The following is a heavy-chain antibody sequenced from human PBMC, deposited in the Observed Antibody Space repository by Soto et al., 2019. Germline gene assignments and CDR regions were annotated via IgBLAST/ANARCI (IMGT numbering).Heavy chain of an antibody. CDR2: ISSSSSYI. CDR3: ATRELSGATHAFDI. V-gene: IGHV3-21*01. J-gene: IGHJ3*02. Sequence: GGSLRLSCAASGFTFSSYSMNWVRQAPGKGLEWVSSISSSSSYIYYADSVKGRFTISRDNAKNSLYLQMNSLRAEDTAVYYCATRELSGATHAFDIWGQGTMVTVSS. CDR1: GFTFSSYS. D-gene: IGHD1-26*01.